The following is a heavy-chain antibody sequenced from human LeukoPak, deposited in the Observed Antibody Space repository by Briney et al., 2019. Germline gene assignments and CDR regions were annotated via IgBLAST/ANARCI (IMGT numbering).Heavy chain of an antibody. CDR2: IYYSGST. Sequence: TPSETLSLTCTVSGGSISSSSYYWGWIRQPPGKGLEWIGSIYYSGSTYYNPSLKSRVTISVDTSKNQFSLKLSSVTAADTAVYYCARDRIKGSTEYYYYGMDVWGQGTTVTVSS. CDR3: ARDRIKGSTEYYYYGMDV. D-gene: IGHD4-11*01. J-gene: IGHJ6*02. V-gene: IGHV4-39*07. CDR1: GGSISSSSYY.